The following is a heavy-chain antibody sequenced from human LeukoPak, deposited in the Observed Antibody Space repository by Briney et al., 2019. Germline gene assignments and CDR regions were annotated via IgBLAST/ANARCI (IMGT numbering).Heavy chain of an antibody. Sequence: ASVKVSCKASGYNFAGYYMHWVRQAPGQGLEWMGRINPSSGATRFAQKFQGRVTMTGDASITTACMELSSLKSDDTAVYYCARADDYGDYPDYWGQGTLVTVSS. J-gene: IGHJ4*02. CDR1: GYNFAGYY. CDR3: ARADDYGDYPDY. CDR2: INPSSGAT. D-gene: IGHD4-17*01. V-gene: IGHV1-2*06.